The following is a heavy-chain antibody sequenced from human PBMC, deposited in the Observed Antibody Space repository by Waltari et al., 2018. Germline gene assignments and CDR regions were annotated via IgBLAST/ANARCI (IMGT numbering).Heavy chain of an antibody. D-gene: IGHD2-21*02. V-gene: IGHV4-38-2*01. CDR2: IYHSGST. CDR3: ARVSPNCGGDCYLLDY. J-gene: IGHJ4*02. Sequence: QVQLQESGPGLVKPSETLSLTCAVSGYSIRSGYYWGWIRQPPGKGLEWIGSIYHSGSTYYNPSLKSRVTISVDTSKNQFSLKLSSVTAADTAVYYCARVSPNCGGDCYLLDYWGQGTLVTVSS. CDR1: GYSIRSGYY.